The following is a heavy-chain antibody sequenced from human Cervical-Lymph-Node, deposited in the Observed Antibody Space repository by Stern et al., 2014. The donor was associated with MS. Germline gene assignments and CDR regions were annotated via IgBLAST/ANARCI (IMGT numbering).Heavy chain of an antibody. Sequence: VQLVESGGGLVKPGGSLRLSCAASGFTFSSYSMNWVRQAPGKGLEWVSSIDSDSGYIYYSDSVKGRFTISRDNAKNSLFLQLNSLRAEDTAVYYCARGDRGPATLLFFQHWGQGTLLTVSS. CDR1: GFTFSSYS. J-gene: IGHJ1*01. D-gene: IGHD2-15*01. V-gene: IGHV3-21*01. CDR3: ARGDRGPATLLFFQH. CDR2: IDSDSGYI.